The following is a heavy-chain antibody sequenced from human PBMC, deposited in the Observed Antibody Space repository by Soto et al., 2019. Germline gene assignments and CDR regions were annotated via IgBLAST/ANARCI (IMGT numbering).Heavy chain of an antibody. J-gene: IGHJ4*02. D-gene: IGHD1-1*01. V-gene: IGHV1-69*06. CDR1: GGTFSSYA. CDR3: ARSGGRHDRFSFDS. CDR2: IIPIFGTA. Sequence: ASAKVSCKASGGTFSSYAISWVRQAPGQGLEWMGGIIPIFGTANYAQKFQGRVTITADKSTSTAYMELSSLRSEDTATYYCARSGGRHDRFSFDSWGQGTLVTVSS.